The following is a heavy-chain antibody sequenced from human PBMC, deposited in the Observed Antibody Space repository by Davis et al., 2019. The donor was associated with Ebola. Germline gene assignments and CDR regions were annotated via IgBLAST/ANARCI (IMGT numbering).Heavy chain of an antibody. D-gene: IGHD3-22*01. CDR3: ARAPNYYDSSGYYYYYYYMDV. CDR1: GGSFSGYY. Sequence: PSETLSLTCAVYGGSFSGYYWSWIRQPPGKGLEWIGEINHSGSTNYNPSLKSRVTISVDTSKNQFSLKLSSVTAADTAVYYCARAPNYYDSSGYYYYYYYMDVWGKGTTVTVSS. J-gene: IGHJ6*03. CDR2: INHSGST. V-gene: IGHV4-34*01.